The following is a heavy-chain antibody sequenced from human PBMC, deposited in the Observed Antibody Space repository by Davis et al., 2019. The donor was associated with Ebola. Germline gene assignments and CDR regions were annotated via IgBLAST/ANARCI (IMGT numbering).Heavy chain of an antibody. Sequence: GGSLRLSCAASGFTFSSYSMNWVRQAPGKGLEWVANIKQDGSEKYYVDSVKGRFTISRDNAKNSLYLQMNSLRAEDTAVYYCARDYSSFYYYGMDVWGQGTTVTVSS. D-gene: IGHD6-13*01. CDR1: GFTFSSYS. V-gene: IGHV3-7*01. J-gene: IGHJ6*02. CDR3: ARDYSSFYYYGMDV. CDR2: IKQDGSEK.